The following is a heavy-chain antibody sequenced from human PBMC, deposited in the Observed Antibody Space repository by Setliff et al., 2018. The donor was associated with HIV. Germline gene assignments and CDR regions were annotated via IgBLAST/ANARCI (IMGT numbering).Heavy chain of an antibody. J-gene: IGHJ4*02. D-gene: IGHD6-19*01. CDR2: IYYSGST. Sequence: PSETLSLTCTVSGGSISSGDYYWSWIRQPPGKGLEWIGYIYYSGSTYYNPSLKSRVTISVDTSKNQFSLKLSSVTAADTAVYYCASTGYSSGWSFDYWGQVTLVTVSS. CDR3: ASTGYSSGWSFDY. CDR1: GGSISSGDYY. V-gene: IGHV4-30-4*08.